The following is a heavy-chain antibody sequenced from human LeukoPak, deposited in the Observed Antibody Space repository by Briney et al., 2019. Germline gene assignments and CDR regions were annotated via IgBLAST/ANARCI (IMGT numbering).Heavy chain of an antibody. Sequence: PGGSLRLSCAASGFTFSNYWMHWVRQAPGKGLVWVSRITSDGTSTSYADSVMGRFTISRENAKNTLYLQMNSLRVDDTAVDYCKRPLDYWAQGTLFPVSS. CDR3: KRPLDY. V-gene: IGHV3-74*01. J-gene: IGHJ4*02. CDR2: ITSDGTST. CDR1: GFTFSNYW.